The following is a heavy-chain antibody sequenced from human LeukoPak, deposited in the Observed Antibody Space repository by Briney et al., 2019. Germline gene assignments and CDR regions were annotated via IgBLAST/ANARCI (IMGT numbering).Heavy chain of an antibody. J-gene: IGHJ4*02. D-gene: IGHD4-17*01. CDR1: GGSISSYY. V-gene: IGHV4-59*08. CDR3: ARLKYGDYGLYYFDY. Sequence: SETLSLTCTDSGGSISSYYWSWIRQPPGKGLESIGYIYYSNTNYNPSLKRRVTISVDTSRNQFSLKLSTVTAADTAVYYCARLKYGDYGLYYFDYWGQGTLVTVSS. CDR2: IYYSNT.